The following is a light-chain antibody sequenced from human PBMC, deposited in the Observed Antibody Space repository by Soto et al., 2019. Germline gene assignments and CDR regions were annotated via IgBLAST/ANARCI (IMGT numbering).Light chain of an antibody. CDR1: SSNIGAGYD. J-gene: IGLJ1*01. CDR2: GNS. CDR3: QSYDSSLSGYV. Sequence: QSALTQPASVSGAPGQRVTISCTGSSSNIGAGYDVHWYQQLPGTAPKLLIYGNSNRPSGVPDRFSGSKSGTSASLAITGLQAEDEADYYCQSYDSSLSGYVFGTGTKV. V-gene: IGLV1-40*01.